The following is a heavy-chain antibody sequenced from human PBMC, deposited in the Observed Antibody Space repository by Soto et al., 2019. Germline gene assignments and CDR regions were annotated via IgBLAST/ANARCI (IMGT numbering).Heavy chain of an antibody. D-gene: IGHD4-17*01. CDR2: IYYSGST. Sequence: PSETLSLTCTVSGGSISSYYWSWIRQPPGKGLEWIGYIYYSGSTYYNPSLKSRVTVSVDPSKNQFSLKLSSVTAADTAVYYCARDSPDYGDYGGGWFDPWGQGTLVTVSS. CDR1: GGSISSYY. CDR3: ARDSPDYGDYGGGWFDP. V-gene: IGHV4-59*01. J-gene: IGHJ5*02.